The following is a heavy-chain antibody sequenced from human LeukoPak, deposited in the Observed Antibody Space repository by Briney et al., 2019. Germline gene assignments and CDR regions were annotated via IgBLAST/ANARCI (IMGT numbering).Heavy chain of an antibody. J-gene: IGHJ4*02. V-gene: IGHV4-61*02. CDR3: ARSRGDGDRLGVLLDY. CDR1: GASISSGSYY. CDR2: ISSAGST. Sequence: SQTLSLTCSVSGASISSGSYYWIWLRPPAGKELEWIGCISSAGSTTYNPSLESRVTISLDTSKNQFSLNVNSVTAADTALYYCARSRGDGDRLGVLLDYWGQGILVTVSS. D-gene: IGHD5-24*01.